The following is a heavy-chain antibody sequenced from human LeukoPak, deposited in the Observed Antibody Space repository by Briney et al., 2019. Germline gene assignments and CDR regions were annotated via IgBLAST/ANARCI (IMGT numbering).Heavy chain of an antibody. V-gene: IGHV1-46*01. CDR2: INPSGGST. CDR1: GYTFTSYY. Sequence: ASVKVSCKASGYTFTSYYMHWVRQAPGQGLEWMGIINPSGGSTSYAQKFQGRVTMTRDTSTSTAYMELSSLRSEDTAVYYCARRAARVNYYDSSGLGWFDPWGQGTLVTVSS. J-gene: IGHJ5*02. D-gene: IGHD3-22*01. CDR3: ARRAARVNYYDSSGLGWFDP.